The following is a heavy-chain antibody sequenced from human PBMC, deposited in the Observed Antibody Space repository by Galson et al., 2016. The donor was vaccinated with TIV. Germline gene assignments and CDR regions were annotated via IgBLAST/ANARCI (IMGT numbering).Heavy chain of an antibody. J-gene: IGHJ6*04. CDR1: GFSLSTNGVR. CDR3: AQSNCRFAPDV. V-gene: IGHV2-70*04. Sequence: PALVKPTQTLTLTCTFSGFSLSTNGVRLSWLRQPPGKALEWLARIDWNDDNFYSTSLKTRLTVSKDTSKNQVVLTMTNMDPVDTATYYCAQSNCRFAPDVWGKGTTVIVSS. CDR2: IDWNDDN. D-gene: IGHD1-20*01.